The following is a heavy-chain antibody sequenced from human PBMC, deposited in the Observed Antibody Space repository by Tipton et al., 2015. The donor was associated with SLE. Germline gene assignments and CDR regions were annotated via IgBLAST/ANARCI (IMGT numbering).Heavy chain of an antibody. V-gene: IGHV4-59*11. Sequence: TLSLTCTVSGGSITNHYWSWIRQFPGKGLESLGLIFYTGATFYNPSLNGRLSISVDTAKNQLFLKVASVTAADTAIYYCARNFSAGSYPLDSWGRGMLVAVSS. CDR1: GGSITNHY. D-gene: IGHD1-26*01. CDR2: IFYTGAT. CDR3: ARNFSAGSYPLDS. J-gene: IGHJ4*02.